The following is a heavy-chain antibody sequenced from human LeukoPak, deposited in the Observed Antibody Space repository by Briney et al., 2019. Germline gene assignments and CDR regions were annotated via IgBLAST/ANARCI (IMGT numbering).Heavy chain of an antibody. CDR1: GGSLSSYY. D-gene: IGHD6-13*01. Sequence: SETLSLTCTVSGGSLSSYYWSWIRQPPGKGLEWIGYIYYSGSTNYNPSLKSRVTISVDTSKNQFSLNLSSVTAADTAVYYCARVLYSSYLDYWGQGTLVTVSS. V-gene: IGHV4-59*01. J-gene: IGHJ4*02. CDR3: ARVLYSSYLDY. CDR2: IYYSGST.